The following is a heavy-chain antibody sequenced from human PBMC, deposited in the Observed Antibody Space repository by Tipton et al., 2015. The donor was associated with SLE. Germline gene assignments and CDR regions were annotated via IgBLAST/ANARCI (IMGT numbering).Heavy chain of an antibody. CDR1: GGSISRTTSS. Sequence: GLVKPSETLSLTCTVSGGSISRTTSSWGWIRQSPGKGLEWIGRIYTSGSTNYNPSLKSRVTMSLATSKSHFSLKLTTVTAADTAVYYCAGGEKYSSGWSDGQSYYFDFWGQGTLVTVSS. J-gene: IGHJ4*02. CDR3: AGGEKYSSGWSDGQSYYFDF. CDR2: IYTSGST. D-gene: IGHD6-19*01. V-gene: IGHV4-39*07.